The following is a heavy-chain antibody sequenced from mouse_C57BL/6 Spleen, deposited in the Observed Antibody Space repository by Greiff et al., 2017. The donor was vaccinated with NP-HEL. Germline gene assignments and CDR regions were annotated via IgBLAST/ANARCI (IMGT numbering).Heavy chain of an antibody. V-gene: IGHV1-19*01. CDR2: INPYNGGT. CDR3: AREKPYDYAMDY. CDR1: GYTFTDYY. D-gene: IGHD2-12*01. J-gene: IGHJ4*01. Sequence: EVQLHQSGPVLVKPGASVKMSCKASGYTFTDYYMNWVKQSHGKSLEWIGVINPYNGGTSYNQKFKGKATLTVDKSSSTAYMELNSLTSEDSAVYYCAREKPYDYAMDYWGQGTSVTVSS.